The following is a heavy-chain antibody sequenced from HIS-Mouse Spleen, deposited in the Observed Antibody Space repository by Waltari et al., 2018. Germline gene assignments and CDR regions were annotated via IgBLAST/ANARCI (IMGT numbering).Heavy chain of an antibody. CDR2: IYYSGST. CDR1: GGSISSSSYY. CDR3: AREIPYSSSWYDWYFDL. J-gene: IGHJ2*01. Sequence: QLQLQESGPGLVKPSETLSLTCTVSGGSISSSSYYWGWIRQPPGKGLGWIGSIYYSGSTYYTPSFMVRVTISVDTSKNQFSLKLSSVTAADTAVYYCAREIPYSSSWYDWYFDLWGRGTLVTVSS. D-gene: IGHD6-13*01. V-gene: IGHV4-39*07.